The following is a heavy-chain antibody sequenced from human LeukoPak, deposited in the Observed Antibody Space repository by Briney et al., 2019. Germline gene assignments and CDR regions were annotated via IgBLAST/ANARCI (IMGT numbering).Heavy chain of an antibody. Sequence: SETLSLTCTVSGGSISSYYWSWIRQPAGKGLEWIGRIYTSGSTNYNPSLKSRVTMSVDTSKNQFSLKLSSVTAADTAVYYCVRVNFDWSYNWFDPWGQGTLVTVSS. D-gene: IGHD3-9*01. J-gene: IGHJ5*02. CDR2: IYTSGST. V-gene: IGHV4-4*07. CDR1: GGSISSYY. CDR3: VRVNFDWSYNWFDP.